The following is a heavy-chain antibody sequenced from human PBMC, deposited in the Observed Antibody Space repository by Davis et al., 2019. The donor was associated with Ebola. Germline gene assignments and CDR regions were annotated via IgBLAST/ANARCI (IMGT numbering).Heavy chain of an antibody. Sequence: PSETLSLTCTVSGGSISSGGYYWSWIRQHPGKGLEWIGYIYYSGSTYYNPSLKSRVTISVDTSKNQFSLKLSSVTAADTAVYYCAGETDSPGRFDYWGQGTLVTVSS. CDR3: AGETDSPGRFDY. V-gene: IGHV4-31*03. D-gene: IGHD5-18*01. CDR1: GGSISSGGYY. CDR2: IYYSGST. J-gene: IGHJ4*02.